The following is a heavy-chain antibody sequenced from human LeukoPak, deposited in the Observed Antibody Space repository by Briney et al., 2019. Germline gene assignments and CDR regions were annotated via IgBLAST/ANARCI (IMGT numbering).Heavy chain of an antibody. Sequence: SETLSLTCAVYGGSFSGYYWSWIRQPPGKGLEWIGEINHSGSTNYNPSLKSRVTISVDKSKNQFSLKLSSVTAADTAVYYCARDLYSSRTNDAFVIWGRGTMVTVSS. D-gene: IGHD6-13*01. V-gene: IGHV4-34*01. CDR1: GGSFSGYY. CDR2: INHSGST. CDR3: ARDLYSSRTNDAFVI. J-gene: IGHJ3*02.